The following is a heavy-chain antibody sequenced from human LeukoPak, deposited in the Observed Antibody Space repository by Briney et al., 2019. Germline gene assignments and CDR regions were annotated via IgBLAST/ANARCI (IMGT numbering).Heavy chain of an antibody. V-gene: IGHV1-46*01. CDR2: INPSGGST. Sequence: ASVKVSCKASGYTFTSYYMHWVRQAPGQGLEWMGIINPSGGSTSYAQKFQGRVAMTRDMSTSTVYMELSSLRSDDTAAYYCARERRIAAAHNWFDPWGQGTLVTVSS. D-gene: IGHD6-13*01. CDR1: GYTFTSYY. J-gene: IGHJ5*02. CDR3: ARERRIAAAHNWFDP.